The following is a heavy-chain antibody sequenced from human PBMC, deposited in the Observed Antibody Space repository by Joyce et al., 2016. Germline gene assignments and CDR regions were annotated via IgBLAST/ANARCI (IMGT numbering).Heavy chain of an antibody. D-gene: IGHD5-24*01. Sequence: EVQLVESGGGLVKPGGSLRLSCAASGFTFSSYSMNWVRQAPGKGLEWVSSISSSSSYIYYADSVKGRFTISRDNAKNSLYLQMNSLRAEDTAVYYCARVGNKREYFDYWGQEPWSPSPQ. CDR1: GFTFSSYS. J-gene: IGHJ4*01. CDR2: ISSSSSYI. V-gene: IGHV3-21*01. CDR3: ARVGNKREYFDY.